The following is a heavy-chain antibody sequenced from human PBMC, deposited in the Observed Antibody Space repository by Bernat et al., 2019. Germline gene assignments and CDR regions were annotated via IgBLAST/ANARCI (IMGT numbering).Heavy chain of an antibody. D-gene: IGHD3-9*01. CDR1: GGSFSGYY. Sequence: QVQLQQWGAGLLKPSQTLSLTCAVYGGSFSGYYWSWSRQRPGQGLEWIWEVNHSGSTNSNPSLKRRVTITVDTSKNQFSLKLSSVTAADTAVYYCARVTKDWLFRNEDWFDTWGQGTLVTVSS. CDR3: ARVTKDWLFRNEDWFDT. CDR2: VNHSGST. J-gene: IGHJ5*02. V-gene: IGHV4-34*01.